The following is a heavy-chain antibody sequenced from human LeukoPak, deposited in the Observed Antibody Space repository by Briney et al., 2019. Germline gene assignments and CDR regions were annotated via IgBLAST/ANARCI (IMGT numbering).Heavy chain of an antibody. J-gene: IGHJ5*02. V-gene: IGHV3-20*04. CDR3: VRDRCSSTSCHDSPNWFDP. CDR1: GFTFGDYG. CDR2: VNWNGGST. Sequence: GRSLRLSCSASGFTFGDYGMSWVRQAPGKGLEWISGVNWNGGSTGYADSVKGRFTISRDNAKNSLYLQMNSLRAEDTALYYCVRDRCSSTSCHDSPNWFDPWGQGTLVTVSS. D-gene: IGHD2-2*01.